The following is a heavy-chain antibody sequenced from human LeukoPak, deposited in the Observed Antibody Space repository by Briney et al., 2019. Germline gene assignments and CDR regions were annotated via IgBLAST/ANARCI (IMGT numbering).Heavy chain of an antibody. CDR1: EFTFSSYN. J-gene: IGHJ4*02. V-gene: IGHV3-21*04. Sequence: GGSLRLSCAASEFTFSSYNMNWVRQAPGKGLEWVSSISSSSRYIYYADSVKGRFTISRDNAKNSLYLQMNSLRAEDTALYYCAKDGGASGYSYAFDYWGQGTLVTVSS. CDR2: ISSSSRYI. CDR3: AKDGGASGYSYAFDY. D-gene: IGHD5-18*01.